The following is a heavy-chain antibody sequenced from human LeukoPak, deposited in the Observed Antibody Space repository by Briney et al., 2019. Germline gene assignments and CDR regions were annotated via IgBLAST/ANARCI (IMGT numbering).Heavy chain of an antibody. CDR3: ARGLVLRYFDWLLALYNWFDP. D-gene: IGHD3-9*01. J-gene: IGHJ5*02. CDR1: GYTFTSYD. CDR2: MNPNSGNT. V-gene: IGHV1-8*01. Sequence: ASVKVSCKASGYTFTSYDINWVRQATGQGLEWMGWMNPNSGNTGYAQKFQGRVTMTRNTSISTAYMELSSLRSEDTAVYYCARGLVLRYFDWLLALYNWFDPWGQGTLVTVSS.